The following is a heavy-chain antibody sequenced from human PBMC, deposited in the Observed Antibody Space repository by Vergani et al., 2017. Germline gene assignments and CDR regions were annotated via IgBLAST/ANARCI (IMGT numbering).Heavy chain of an antibody. Sequence: VQLVESGGDLVKPGRSLRLSCVVSGFTSSYYGMHWVRQAPGKGLEWVAVISYDGTQKYYADSVKGRFTISRDNSKSTLYLQMNSLRTEDTAVYYCATKSCGTPGCQIGYFREWGQGTLVTVSS. V-gene: IGHV3-30*03. CDR1: GFTSSYYG. CDR3: ATKSCGTPGCQIGYFRE. D-gene: IGHD1-1*01. CDR2: ISYDGTQK. J-gene: IGHJ1*01.